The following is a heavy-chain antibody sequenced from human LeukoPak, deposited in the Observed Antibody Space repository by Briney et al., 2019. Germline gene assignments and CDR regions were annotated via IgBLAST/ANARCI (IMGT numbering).Heavy chain of an antibody. J-gene: IGHJ3*02. Sequence: SVKVSCKASGGTFSSYAISWVRQAPGQGLEWMGGIIPIFGTANYAQKFQGRVTITTDESTSTAYMELSSLRSEDTAVYYCATKERYNWNHGDAFDIWGQGTMVTVSS. V-gene: IGHV1-69*05. CDR1: GGTFSSYA. D-gene: IGHD1-14*01. CDR3: ATKERYNWNHGDAFDI. CDR2: IIPIFGTA.